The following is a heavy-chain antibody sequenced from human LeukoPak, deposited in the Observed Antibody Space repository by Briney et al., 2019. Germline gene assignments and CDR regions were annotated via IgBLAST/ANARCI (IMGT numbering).Heavy chain of an antibody. V-gene: IGHV3-66*01. CDR2: IYRGGSR. CDR1: GFTVSSNY. D-gene: IGHD3-9*01. Sequence: GGSLRLSCAASGFTVSSNYMSWARQAPGKGLEWVSVIYRGGSRYYADSVKGRFTISRDNSKNTLYLQMNSLRAEDTAVYYCASGVYYDILTGYSFYGMDVWGQGTTVTVSS. CDR3: ASGVYYDILTGYSFYGMDV. J-gene: IGHJ6*02.